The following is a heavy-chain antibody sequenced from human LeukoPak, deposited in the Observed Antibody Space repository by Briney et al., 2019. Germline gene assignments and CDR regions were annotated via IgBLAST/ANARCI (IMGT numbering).Heavy chain of an antibody. V-gene: IGHV1-2*02. Sequence: ASVKVSCKASGYTFTGYYMHWVRQAPGQGLEWMGWINPNSGGTNYAQKFQGRVTMTRDTSISTAYMELSRLRSDDTAVYYCARGRVISGSYRGVYFDYWGQGTLVTVSS. J-gene: IGHJ4*02. CDR1: GYTFTGYY. CDR3: ARGRVISGSYRGVYFDY. CDR2: INPNSGGT. D-gene: IGHD1-26*01.